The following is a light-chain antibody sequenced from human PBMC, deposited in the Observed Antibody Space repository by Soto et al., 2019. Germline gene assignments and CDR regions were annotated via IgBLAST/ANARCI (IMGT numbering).Light chain of an antibody. J-gene: IGLJ2*01. CDR2: TNS. CDR3: AAWDDSLNGLVL. V-gene: IGLV1-44*01. CDR1: SSNIGGNT. Sequence: QAVVTQSPSASGTPGQRVTISCSGSSSNIGGNTVNWYQHLPGAAPKLLIYTNSQRPSGVPDRFSGSKSGTSASLAISGLQSEDEADYYCAAWDDSLNGLVLFGGGNKLTVL.